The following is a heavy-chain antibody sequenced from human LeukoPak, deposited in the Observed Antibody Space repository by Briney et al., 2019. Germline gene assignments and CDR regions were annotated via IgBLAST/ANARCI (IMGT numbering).Heavy chain of an antibody. CDR3: ARDQVVVVAAPFYYYYGMDV. CDR1: GFTFSSYW. J-gene: IGHJ6*02. CDR2: IKQDGSEK. D-gene: IGHD2-15*01. V-gene: IGHV3-7*01. Sequence: PGGSLRLSCAASGFTFSSYWMSWVRRAPGKGLEWVANIKQDGSEKYYVDSVKGRFTISRDNAKNSLYLQMNSLRAEDTAVYYCARDQVVVVAAPFYYYYGMDVWGQGTTVTVSS.